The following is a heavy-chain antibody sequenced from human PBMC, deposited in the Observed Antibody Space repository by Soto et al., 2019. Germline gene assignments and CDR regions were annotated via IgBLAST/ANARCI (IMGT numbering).Heavy chain of an antibody. CDR1: GGSIRSGDYY. CDR2: IYYSGTT. D-gene: IGHD1-1*01. V-gene: IGHV4-31*03. J-gene: IGHJ6*04. CDR3: ARGAPRNSYYYYGMDV. Sequence: QVQLQESGPGLVKPSQTLSLTCTVSGGSIRSGDYYWSWVRQHPGRGLEWIGYIYYSGTTYYNASLKRRVTISVDTSKNQFSLKLRSVPAADTAVYYCARGAPRNSYYYYGMDVWGKGTTVTVSS.